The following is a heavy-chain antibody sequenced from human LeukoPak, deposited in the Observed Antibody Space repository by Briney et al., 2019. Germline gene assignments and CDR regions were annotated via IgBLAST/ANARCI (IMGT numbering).Heavy chain of an antibody. CDR1: GFTFSSYA. CDR3: AKHMVRGVNFDY. CDR2: ISGSGGST. D-gene: IGHD3-10*01. J-gene: IGHJ4*02. V-gene: IGHV3-23*01. Sequence: GGSLRLSCAASGFTFSSYAMSWVRQAPGKGLEWVSAISGSGGSTYYADSVKGRFTISRDNSKNTLYLQMNSLRAENTAVYYCAKHMVRGVNFDYWGQGTLVTVSS.